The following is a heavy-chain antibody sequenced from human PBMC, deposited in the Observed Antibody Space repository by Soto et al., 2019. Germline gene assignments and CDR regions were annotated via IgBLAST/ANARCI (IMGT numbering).Heavy chain of an antibody. V-gene: IGHV3-53*01. Sequence: GGSLRLSCAASGFTVSSNYMNWVRQAPGKGLEWVSVIYSSGSTYYADSVKGRFTISRDNSKNTLYLQMNSLRAEDTAVYYCARGAVAARRVDYYGMDVWGQGTTVTVSS. J-gene: IGHJ6*02. CDR3: ARGAVAARRVDYYGMDV. CDR1: GFTVSSNY. CDR2: IYSSGST. D-gene: IGHD6-19*01.